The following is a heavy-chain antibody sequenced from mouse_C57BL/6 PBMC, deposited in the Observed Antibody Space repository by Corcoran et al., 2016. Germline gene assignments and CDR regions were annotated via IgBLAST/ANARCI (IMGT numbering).Heavy chain of an antibody. V-gene: IGHV1-26*01. Sequence: EVQLQQSGPELVKPGASVKISCKASGYTFTDYYMNWVKQSHGKSLEWIGDINPNNGGTSYNQKFKGKATLTVDKSSSTAYMELRSLTSEDSAVYYCGRSEYYGSSSWWGQGTTLTVSS. J-gene: IGHJ2*01. CDR3: GRSEYYGSSSW. CDR1: GYTFTDYY. CDR2: INPNNGGT. D-gene: IGHD1-1*01.